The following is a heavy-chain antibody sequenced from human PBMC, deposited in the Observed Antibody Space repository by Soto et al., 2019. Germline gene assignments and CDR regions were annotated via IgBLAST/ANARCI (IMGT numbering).Heavy chain of an antibody. CDR2: MSWNRGSI. CDR1: RFTFSSYA. D-gene: IGHD3-22*01. Sequence: SLRLSCAASRFTFSSYAMHWVRQAPGKGLEWVSGMSWNRGSIVYADSVKGRFTISRDNAKNSLYLQMNSLRPEDTALYYCARGYYYDSPDAFDIWGQGTMVTVSS. J-gene: IGHJ3*02. CDR3: ARGYYYDSPDAFDI. V-gene: IGHV3-9*01.